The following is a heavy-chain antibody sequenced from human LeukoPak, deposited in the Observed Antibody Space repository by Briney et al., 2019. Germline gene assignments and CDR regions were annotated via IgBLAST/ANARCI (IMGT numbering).Heavy chain of an antibody. CDR2: IYYSGST. D-gene: IGHD1-14*01. CDR1: GGSISSYY. V-gene: IGHV4-59*01. J-gene: IGHJ4*02. CDR3: AREEPDYFDY. Sequence: PSETLSLTCTVSGGSISSYYWRWIRQPPGKGLEWIGYIYYSGSTNSNPSLRSRVTISVDTSKNQFCLKLSSVTAADTAVYYCAREEPDYFDYWGQGTLVTVSS.